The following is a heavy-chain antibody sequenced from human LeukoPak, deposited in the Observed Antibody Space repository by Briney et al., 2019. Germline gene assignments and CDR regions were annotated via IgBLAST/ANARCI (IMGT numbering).Heavy chain of an antibody. CDR2: IYHSGST. Sequence: SETLSLTCTVSGYSISSGYYWGWIRQPPGKGLEWIGSIYHSGSTYYNPSLKSRVTISVDTSKNQFSLKLSSVTAADTAVYYCARVGPLWMTTVITQGFDWWGQGTLVTVSS. CDR3: ARVGPLWMTTVITQGFDW. V-gene: IGHV4-38-2*02. D-gene: IGHD4-23*01. J-gene: IGHJ4*02. CDR1: GYSISSGYY.